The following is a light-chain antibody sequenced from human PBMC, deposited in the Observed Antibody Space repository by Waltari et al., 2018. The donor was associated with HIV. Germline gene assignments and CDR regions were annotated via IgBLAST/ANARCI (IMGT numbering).Light chain of an antibody. Sequence: QSDLTPPRSVSGSPGQSVTISCTGTSSDVGDNTYVSWYQHHPGKAPKLIIYDVSKRPSGVPDRFSGSKSGNTVSLTISGLQAEDECDYYFCSYVGGYTFVFGGGTKLTVL. V-gene: IGLV2-11*01. J-gene: IGLJ3*02. CDR2: DVS. CDR1: SSDVGDNTY. CDR3: CSYVGGYTFV.